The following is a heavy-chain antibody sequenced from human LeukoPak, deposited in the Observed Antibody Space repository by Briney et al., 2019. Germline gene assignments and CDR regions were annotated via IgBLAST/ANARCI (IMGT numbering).Heavy chain of an antibody. CDR1: GFTFYDYA. CDR2: IRWNRGSI. J-gene: IGHJ6*03. V-gene: IGHV3-9*01. Sequence: SLKISCGASGFTFYDYAMQWARQAPGKGLEWGSGIRWNRGSIAYAESVKGRFTISRDNAKNSLYLQSNSLRPEDTALYYCARGSYYYDSSGYYYLSDYYYMDVWGKGTTVTVSS. CDR3: ARGSYYYDSSGYYYLSDYYYMDV. D-gene: IGHD3-22*01.